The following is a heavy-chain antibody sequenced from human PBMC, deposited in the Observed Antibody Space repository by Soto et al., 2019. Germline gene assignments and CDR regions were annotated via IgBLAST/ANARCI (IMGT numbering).Heavy chain of an antibody. J-gene: IGHJ6*02. CDR3: ARRDIYYYGLDV. Sequence: GGSLRLSCAASGFTFSTYAMSWVRQAPGKGLEWVANINQDGSEKYYVDSVKGRFTVSRDNAKNSLFLQMNSLRAEDTAVYYCARRDIYYYGLDVWGQGTTVTVSS. CDR1: GFTFSTYA. D-gene: IGHD2-15*01. CDR2: INQDGSEK. V-gene: IGHV3-7*03.